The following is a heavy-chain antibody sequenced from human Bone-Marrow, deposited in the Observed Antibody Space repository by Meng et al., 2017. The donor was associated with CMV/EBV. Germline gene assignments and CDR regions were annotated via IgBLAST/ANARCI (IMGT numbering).Heavy chain of an antibody. D-gene: IGHD2-2*01. J-gene: IGHJ5*02. Sequence: QGTLVQSGAEGQKPGASVKVSCKASGYTFTSYYMHWVRQAPGQGLEWMGIINPSGGSTSYAQKFQGRVTMTRDTSTSTVYMELSSLRSEDTAVYYCARDLVVVPAANNWFDPWGQGTLVTVSS. CDR1: GYTFTSYY. V-gene: IGHV1-46*01. CDR3: ARDLVVVPAANNWFDP. CDR2: INPSGGST.